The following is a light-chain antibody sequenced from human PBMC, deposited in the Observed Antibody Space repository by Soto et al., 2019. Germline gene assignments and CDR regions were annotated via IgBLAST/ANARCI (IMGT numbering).Light chain of an antibody. V-gene: IGKV1-5*03. CDR3: QDYSSYSMYT. Sequence: DIQMTQSPSTLSASVGDTVTITCRASQSISSWLAWYQQKPGKVPKILVYKASSLESGVPSRFSCSGYGTEFTLTISSLQPDDFATYYCQDYSSYSMYTFGQGTKLEIK. J-gene: IGKJ2*01. CDR1: QSISSW. CDR2: KAS.